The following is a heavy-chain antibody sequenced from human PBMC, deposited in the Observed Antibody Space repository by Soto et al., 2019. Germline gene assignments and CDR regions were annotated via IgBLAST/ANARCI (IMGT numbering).Heavy chain of an antibody. CDR2: ISAYNGNT. J-gene: IGHJ4*02. CDR1: GYTFTSYG. V-gene: IGHV1-18*01. CDR3: ARVDITMVRGVNRNSVMVFDY. Sequence: QVQLVQSGAEVKKPGASVKVSCKASGYTFTSYGISWVRQAPGQGLEWMGWISAYNGNTNYAQKLQGRVTMTTDTSTSTAYMELRSLRSDDTAVYYCARVDITMVRGVNRNSVMVFDYWGQGTLVIVSS. D-gene: IGHD3-10*01.